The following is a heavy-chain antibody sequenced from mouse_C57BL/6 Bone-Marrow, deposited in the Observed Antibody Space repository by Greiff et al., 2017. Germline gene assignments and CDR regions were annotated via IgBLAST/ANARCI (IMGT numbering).Heavy chain of an antibody. J-gene: IGHJ1*03. Sequence: QVHVKQPGAELVKPGASVKLSCKASGYTFTSYWMHWVKQRPGQGLEWIGMIHPNSGSTNYNEKFKSKATLTIDKSSSTAYMQLSSLTSEDSAVYYCARYMVKVWGTGTTVTVSS. CDR3: ARYMVKV. V-gene: IGHV1-64*01. CDR2: IHPNSGST. CDR1: GYTFTSYW. D-gene: IGHD2-2*01.